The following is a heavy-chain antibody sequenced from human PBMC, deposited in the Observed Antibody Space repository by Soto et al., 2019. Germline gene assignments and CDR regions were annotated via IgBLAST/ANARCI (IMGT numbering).Heavy chain of an antibody. Sequence: QAQLQQWGTGLLKPSETLSLTCAVYGGSLSGNYWGWIRQPPGKGLEWIGETHHRGSTAYNPSLKSRVTISVDTSWNQFSLKLNSVTAADTAVYYCARTTAAIHLNYWSQGTLVTVSS. CDR2: THHRGST. V-gene: IGHV4-34*01. CDR3: ARTTAAIHLNY. CDR1: GGSLSGNY. J-gene: IGHJ4*02. D-gene: IGHD2-21*02.